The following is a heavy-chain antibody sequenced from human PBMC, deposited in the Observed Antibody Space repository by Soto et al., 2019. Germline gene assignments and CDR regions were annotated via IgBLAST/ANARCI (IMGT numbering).Heavy chain of an antibody. V-gene: IGHV1-69*06. CDR3: ARGGPSSVSFSGMDV. CDR2: IIPIFGTA. J-gene: IGHJ6*02. Sequence: SVKVYCKSSGGTFSSYAISWVRQAPGRGLEWMGGIIPIFGTANYAQKFQGRVTITADKSTSTAYMELSSLRSEDTAVYYCARGGPSSVSFSGMDVWGQGTTVTVSS. CDR1: GGTFSSYA. D-gene: IGHD6-25*01.